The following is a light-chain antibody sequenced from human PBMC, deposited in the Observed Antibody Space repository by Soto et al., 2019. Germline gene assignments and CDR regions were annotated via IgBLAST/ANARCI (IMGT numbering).Light chain of an antibody. J-gene: IGLJ2*01. CDR3: SSYTTSSTYVV. Sequence: QSALTQPASVSGSPGQSITISCTGTSSDVGGYNYVSWYQQHPGKAPKLMIYEVNYRPSGVSNRFSGSKSGNTASLTISGLQAEDESDCYCSSYTTSSTYVVFGGGTKLTVL. CDR2: EVN. CDR1: SSDVGGYNY. V-gene: IGLV2-14*01.